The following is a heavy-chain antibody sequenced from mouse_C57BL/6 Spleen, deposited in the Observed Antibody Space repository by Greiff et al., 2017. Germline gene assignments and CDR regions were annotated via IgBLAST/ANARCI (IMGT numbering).Heavy chain of an antibody. CDR2: ILPGSGST. D-gene: IGHD1-1*01. J-gene: IGHJ2*01. V-gene: IGHV1-9*01. CDR3: ASPITTVVPTGFDY. CDR1: GYTFTGYW. Sequence: QVQLKESGAELMKPGASVKLSCKATGYTFTGYWIEWVKQRPGHGLEWIGEILPGSGSTNYNEKFKGKATFTADTSSNTAYMQLSSLTTEDSAIYYCASPITTVVPTGFDYWGQGTTLTVSS.